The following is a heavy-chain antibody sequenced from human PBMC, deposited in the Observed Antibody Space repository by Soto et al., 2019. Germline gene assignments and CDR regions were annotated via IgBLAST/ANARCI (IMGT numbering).Heavy chain of an antibody. CDR2: IYYSGST. J-gene: IGHJ6*02. CDR3: ARQYSSSWYGEEDYYYGMDV. Sequence: QVQLQESGPGLVKPSQTLSLTCTVSGGSISSGGYYWSWIRQHPGKGLEWIGYIYYSGSTYYNSSLKIRVTISVDTSKNQFSLKLSSVTAADTAVYYCARQYSSSWYGEEDYYYGMDVWGQGTTVTVSS. V-gene: IGHV4-31*03. D-gene: IGHD6-13*01. CDR1: GGSISSGGYY.